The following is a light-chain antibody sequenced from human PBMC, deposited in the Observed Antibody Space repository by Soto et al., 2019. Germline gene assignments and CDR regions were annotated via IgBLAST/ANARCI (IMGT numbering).Light chain of an antibody. CDR3: QQYITWT. CDR1: QSVGSD. V-gene: IGKV3-15*01. J-gene: IGKJ1*01. CDR2: GAS. Sequence: EILVTQSPATMFLSPGESATLSCRVSQSVGSDLAWYQQKAGQAPRLLIYGASLRATGIPARFTGSGSGTDFTLTISSLRSEDFALYYCQQYITWTFGLGTKV.